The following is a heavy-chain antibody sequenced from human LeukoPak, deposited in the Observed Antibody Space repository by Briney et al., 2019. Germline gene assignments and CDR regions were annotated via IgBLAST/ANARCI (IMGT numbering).Heavy chain of an antibody. CDR2: INPNSGGT. V-gene: IGHV1-2*02. Sequence: ASVKVSCKASGYTFTGYYMHWVRQAPGQGLEWMGWINPNSGGTNYAQKFQGRVTMTRDTSISTAYMELSRLRSDDTAVYYCARGDLAYDSSGYEAFDSWGQGTMVTVSS. D-gene: IGHD3-22*01. CDR1: GYTFTGYY. J-gene: IGHJ3*02. CDR3: ARGDLAYDSSGYEAFDS.